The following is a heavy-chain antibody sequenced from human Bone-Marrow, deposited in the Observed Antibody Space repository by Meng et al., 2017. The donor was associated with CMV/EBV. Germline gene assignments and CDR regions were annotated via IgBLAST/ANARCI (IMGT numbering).Heavy chain of an antibody. J-gene: IGHJ6*02. CDR3: AREPATIFGVVINYYYYGMDV. CDR1: GGSISSSSYY. Sequence: SETLSLTCTVSGGSISSSSYYWGWIRQPPGKGLEWIGSIYYSGSTYYNPSLKSRATISVDTSKNQFSLKLSSVTAADTAVYYRAREPATIFGVVINYYYYGMDVWGQGTTVTVSS. D-gene: IGHD3-3*01. V-gene: IGHV4-39*02. CDR2: IYYSGST.